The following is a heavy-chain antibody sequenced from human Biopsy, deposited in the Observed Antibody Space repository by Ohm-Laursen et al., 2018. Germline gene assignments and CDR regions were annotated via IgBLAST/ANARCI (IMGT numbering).Heavy chain of an antibody. V-gene: IGHV1-24*01. J-gene: IGHJ4*02. CDR3: AADINVWNVNY. D-gene: IGHD1-1*01. CDR1: GYTLNELS. Sequence: ASVKVSCKISGYTLNELSMHWVRQVPGKGLEWMGGFAPENGETVYAQNFQARVSLTEDTSTDTAYMELRSLRSEDTAVYYCAADINVWNVNYWGQGTQVTVSS. CDR2: FAPENGET.